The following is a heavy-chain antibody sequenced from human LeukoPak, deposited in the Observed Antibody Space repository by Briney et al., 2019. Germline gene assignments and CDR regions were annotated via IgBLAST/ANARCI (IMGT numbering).Heavy chain of an antibody. CDR3: ARDSWGDYYGSGSHYYYYMDV. Sequence: ASVKVSCKASGYTFTGYYMHWVRQAPGQGLEWMGWINPNSGGTNYAQKFQGRVTMTRDTSISTAYMELSSLRSEDTAVYYCARDSWGDYYGSGSHYYYYMDVWGKGTTVTVSS. CDR1: GYTFTGYY. CDR2: INPNSGGT. D-gene: IGHD3-10*01. V-gene: IGHV1-2*02. J-gene: IGHJ6*03.